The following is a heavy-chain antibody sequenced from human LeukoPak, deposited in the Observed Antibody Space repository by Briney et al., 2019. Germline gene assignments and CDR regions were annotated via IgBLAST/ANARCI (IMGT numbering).Heavy chain of an antibody. CDR3: ARYSVVGTALDY. CDR2: INHSGST. Sequence: KPSETLSLTCTVSGGSISSSSYYWSWIRQPPGKGLEWIGEINHSGSTNYNPSLKSRVTISVDTSKNQFSLKLSSVTAADTAVYYCARYSVVGTALDYWGQGTLVIVTS. J-gene: IGHJ4*02. V-gene: IGHV4-39*07. D-gene: IGHD2-21*02. CDR1: GGSISSSSYY.